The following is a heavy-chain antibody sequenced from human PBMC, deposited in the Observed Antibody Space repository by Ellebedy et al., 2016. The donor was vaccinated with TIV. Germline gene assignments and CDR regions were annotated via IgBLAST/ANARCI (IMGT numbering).Heavy chain of an antibody. Sequence: ASVKVSCKASGYTFTSYGISWVRQATGQGLEWMGWMNPNSGNTGYAQKFQGRVTITRDTSASTAYMELSSLRSEDTAVYYCATTHYGSGSYDAYYYYYGMDVWGQGTTVTVSS. J-gene: IGHJ6*02. CDR3: ATTHYGSGSYDAYYYYYGMDV. CDR2: MNPNSGNT. CDR1: GYTFTSYG. V-gene: IGHV1-8*03. D-gene: IGHD3-10*01.